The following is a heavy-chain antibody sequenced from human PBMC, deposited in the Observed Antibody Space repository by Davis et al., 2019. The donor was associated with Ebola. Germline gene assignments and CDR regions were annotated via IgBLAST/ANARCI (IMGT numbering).Heavy chain of an antibody. D-gene: IGHD2-15*01. CDR3: ARDAVVVVAKGYYYGMDV. CDR2: ISSSSSYI. J-gene: IGHJ6*02. Sequence: GESLKISCAASGFTFSSYGMHWVRQAPGKGLEWVSSISSSSSYIYYADSVKGRFTISRDNAKNSLYLQMNSLRAEDTAVYYCARDAVVVVAKGYYYGMDVWGQGTTVTVSS. CDR1: GFTFSSYG. V-gene: IGHV3-21*01.